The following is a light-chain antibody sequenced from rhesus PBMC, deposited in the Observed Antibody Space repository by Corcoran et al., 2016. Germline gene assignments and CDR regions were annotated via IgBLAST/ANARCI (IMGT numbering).Light chain of an antibody. V-gene: IGKV1-33*02. CDR3: QQGYSTPFT. J-gene: IGKJ3*01. Sequence: DIQMSQSPSSLSASVGDKVTITCRASQGISNALAWYKQQPGKAPKLLIYAASSLESGVPSRFSGSRSGTDFTITISSLQLEDFATYYCQQGYSTPFTFGPGTKLDIK. CDR1: QGISNA. CDR2: AAS.